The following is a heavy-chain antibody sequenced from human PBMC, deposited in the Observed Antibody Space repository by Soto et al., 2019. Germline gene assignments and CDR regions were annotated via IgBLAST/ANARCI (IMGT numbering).Heavy chain of an antibody. V-gene: IGHV3-23*01. CDR2: ISGSGDRT. J-gene: IGHJ6*02. D-gene: IGHD1-26*01. CDR3: ASGRGRYFYYGMDV. CDR1: GFTFSSYA. Sequence: PGGSLRLSCAASGFTFSSYAITWVRQAPGKGLEWVSVISGSGDRTYYADYVKGRFTISRDNSKNTLYLQMNSLRAEDTAVYYCASGRGRYFYYGMDVWGQGTTVTVSS.